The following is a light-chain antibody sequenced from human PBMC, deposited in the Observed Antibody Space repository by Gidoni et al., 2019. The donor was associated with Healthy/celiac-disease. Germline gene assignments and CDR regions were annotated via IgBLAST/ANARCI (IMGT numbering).Light chain of an antibody. CDR3: QQYGSSSWT. CDR2: GAS. Sequence: EIVLTQSPGTRSLSPGERATLSCRASQSVSSSYLAWYQQKPGQAPRFLIYGASSRATGIPDRFSGSGSGTDFTLTISRLEPEDFAVYYCQQYGSSSWTFGQGTKVEIK. CDR1: QSVSSSY. V-gene: IGKV3-20*01. J-gene: IGKJ1*01.